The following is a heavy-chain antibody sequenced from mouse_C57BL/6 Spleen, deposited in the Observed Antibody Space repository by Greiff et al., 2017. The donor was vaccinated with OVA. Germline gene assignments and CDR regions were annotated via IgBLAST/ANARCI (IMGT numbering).Heavy chain of an antibody. D-gene: IGHD1-1*01. Sequence: VRLQQSGPELVKPGASVKISCKASGYSFTGYYMNWVKQSPEKSLEWIGEINPSTGGTTYNQKFKAKATLTVDKSSSTAYMQLKSLTSEDSAVYYCARGDYYGSVDYWGQGTTLTVSS. J-gene: IGHJ2*01. CDR3: ARGDYYGSVDY. CDR1: GYSFTGYY. CDR2: INPSTGGT. V-gene: IGHV1-42*01.